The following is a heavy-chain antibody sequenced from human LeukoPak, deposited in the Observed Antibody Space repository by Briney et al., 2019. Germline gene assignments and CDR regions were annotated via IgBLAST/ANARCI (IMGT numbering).Heavy chain of an antibody. V-gene: IGHV3-23*01. CDR1: GFTFSSYA. J-gene: IGHJ4*02. CDR3: AKNSLHSTTWKDY. CDR2: ISGSGGST. D-gene: IGHD2/OR15-2a*01. Sequence: GRSLRLSCAASGFTFSSYAMHWVRQAPGKGLEWVSVISGSGGSTYYADSVKGRFTISRDNSKNTLYLQMNSLRAEDTAVYYCAKNSLHSTTWKDYWGQGTLVTVSS.